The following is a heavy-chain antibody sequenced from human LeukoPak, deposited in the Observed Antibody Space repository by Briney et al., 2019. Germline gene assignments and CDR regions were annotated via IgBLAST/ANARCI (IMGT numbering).Heavy chain of an antibody. V-gene: IGHV3-7*03. CDR1: GFTFSSYW. CDR3: ARESYYYDSSGLESGYYYYGMDV. J-gene: IGHJ6*02. CDR2: IKQDGGEK. D-gene: IGHD3-22*01. Sequence: GGSLRLSCAASGFTFSSYWMSWVRQAPGKGLEWVANIKQDGGEKYYVDSVKGRFTISRDNAKNSLYLQMNSLRAEDTAVYYCARESYYYDSSGLESGYYYYGMDVWGQGTTITVSS.